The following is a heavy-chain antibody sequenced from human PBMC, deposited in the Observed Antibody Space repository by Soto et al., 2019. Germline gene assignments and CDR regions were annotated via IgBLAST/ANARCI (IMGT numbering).Heavy chain of an antibody. V-gene: IGHV3-7*05. CDR2: IKGDGSAK. D-gene: IGHD6-25*01. J-gene: IGHJ3*02. CDR3: ARDVSPGSSGYCLDAFDI. Sequence: EVQLVESGGGLVQPGGSLRLSCAASGFTFGNYWMTWVRQAPGKGLEWVANIKGDGSAKSYLDSVRGRFTVSRDNAENSLFLQMTILRAEATALYYCARDVSPGSSGYCLDAFDIWGQGTMVTVS. CDR1: GFTFGNYW.